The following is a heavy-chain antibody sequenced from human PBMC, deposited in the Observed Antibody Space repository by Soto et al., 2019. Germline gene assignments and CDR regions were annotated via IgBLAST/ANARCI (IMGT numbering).Heavy chain of an antibody. CDR3: ARHLATPGTRGFDS. V-gene: IGHV4-4*02. CDR2: IYLGGTT. Sequence: QVQLQESGPGLVKPSGILSLTCAVSSGSISSANWWSWVRQPPGKGLEWIGEIYLGGTTNYNPSLKSRVTMSLDKSNNQFSLKLTSVTAADTAVYYCARHLATPGTRGFDSWGQGTLVTVSS. D-gene: IGHD6-13*01. J-gene: IGHJ4*02. CDR1: SGSISSANW.